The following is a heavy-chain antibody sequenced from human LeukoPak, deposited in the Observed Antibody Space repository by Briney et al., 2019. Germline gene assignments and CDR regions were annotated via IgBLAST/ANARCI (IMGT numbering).Heavy chain of an antibody. CDR2: IYYSGST. Sequence: PSETLSLTCTVSGASISFYYWSWIRQPPGKGLEWIGYIYYSGSTKYNPSLKSRVTMSIDTSKNQFSLNLESVTAADTAVYYCALDSSGWSDDSFDIWGHGTMVTVSS. J-gene: IGHJ3*02. CDR1: GASISFYY. D-gene: IGHD6-13*01. V-gene: IGHV4-59*01. CDR3: ALDSSGWSDDSFDI.